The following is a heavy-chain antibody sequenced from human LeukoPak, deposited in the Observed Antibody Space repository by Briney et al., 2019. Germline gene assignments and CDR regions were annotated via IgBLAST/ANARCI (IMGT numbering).Heavy chain of an antibody. J-gene: IGHJ4*02. V-gene: IGHV1-69*05. CDR2: IIPIFGTA. CDR3: ASHSSSWRYYFDY. D-gene: IGHD6-13*01. CDR1: GGTLSSYA. Sequence: ASVKVSCKASGGTLSSYAISWVRQAPGQGLEWMGRIIPIFGTANYAQKFQGRVTTTTDESTSTAYMALRSLRSEDTAVYYCASHSSSWRYYFDYWGQGTLVTVSS.